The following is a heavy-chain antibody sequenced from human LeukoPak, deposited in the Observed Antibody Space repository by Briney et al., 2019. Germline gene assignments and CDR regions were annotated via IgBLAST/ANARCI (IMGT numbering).Heavy chain of an antibody. J-gene: IGHJ3*02. Sequence: APLKVSCKATGYTFTSCYMHCLRQAPGPGLEWMGVINPSGATTTYAQKFQGRVTMARDTSTKTVYMELSSLRSEDTALYYCARSRDGYYDSSGYHDAFDIWGQGTMVTVSS. CDR2: INPSGATT. V-gene: IGHV1-46*01. CDR1: GYTFTSCY. D-gene: IGHD3-22*01. CDR3: ARSRDGYYDSSGYHDAFDI.